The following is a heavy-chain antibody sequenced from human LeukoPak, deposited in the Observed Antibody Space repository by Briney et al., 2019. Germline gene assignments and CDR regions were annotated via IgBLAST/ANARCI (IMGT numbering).Heavy chain of an antibody. J-gene: IGHJ6*02. CDR1: SGSIRDKYY. CDR3: ARHWGHNYYHGLGV. CDR2: QYYGSHT. Sequence: SETLSLTCSVSSGSIRDKYYWGWIRQPPGKGLEWIASQYYGSHTYYTPSLESRVTISLDASRNQFSLQLRSVTAADTAVYYCARHWGHNYYHGLGVWGQGTSVIVAS. D-gene: IGHD3-16*01. V-gene: IGHV4-39*01.